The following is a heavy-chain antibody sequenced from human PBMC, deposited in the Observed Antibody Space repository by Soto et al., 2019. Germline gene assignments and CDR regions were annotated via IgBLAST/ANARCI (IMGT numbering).Heavy chain of an antibody. CDR1: GYTFTSYG. Sequence: ASVKVSCKASGYTFTSYGISWVRQAPGQGLEWMGWISAYNGNTNYAQKLQGRVTMTTDTSTSTAYMELRSLRSDDTAVYYCARDYCSGGSCYFYFGPLRYYYGMDVWGQGTTVTVSS. D-gene: IGHD2-15*01. CDR2: ISAYNGNT. J-gene: IGHJ6*02. CDR3: ARDYCSGGSCYFYFGPLRYYYGMDV. V-gene: IGHV1-18*01.